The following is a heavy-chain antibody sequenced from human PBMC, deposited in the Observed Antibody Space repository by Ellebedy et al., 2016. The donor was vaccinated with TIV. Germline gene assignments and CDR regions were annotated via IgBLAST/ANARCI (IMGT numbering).Heavy chain of an antibody. Sequence: GGSLRLSCAASAFSFSSYWMTWVRQVPGKGLEWVANINQVGSEKHYVDSVECRFTISRDNAKKSLYLQMNSLGAEDTAVYYCASDGSYGDFLSPTHAFENWGQGTMVIVSS. CDR2: INQVGSEK. CDR1: AFSFSSYW. V-gene: IGHV3-7*01. J-gene: IGHJ3*02. D-gene: IGHD4-17*01. CDR3: ASDGSYGDFLSPTHAFEN.